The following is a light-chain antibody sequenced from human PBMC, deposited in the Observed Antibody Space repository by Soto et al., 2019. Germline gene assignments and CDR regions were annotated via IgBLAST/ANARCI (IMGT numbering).Light chain of an antibody. CDR1: QRVSSSY. J-gene: IGKJ1*01. CDR2: GAS. V-gene: IGKV3-20*01. CDR3: QQYGSSPGT. Sequence: EIVLTQSPGTLSLSPGERATLSCRASQRVSSSYLAWYQQKPGQAPRLLIYGASSRATGIPDRFSGSGSGTDFTLTISRLEPEGCAVYYCQQYGSSPGTFGQGTKGKI.